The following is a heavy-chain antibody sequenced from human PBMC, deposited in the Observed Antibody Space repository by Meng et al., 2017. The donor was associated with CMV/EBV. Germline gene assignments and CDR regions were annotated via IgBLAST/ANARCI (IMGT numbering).Heavy chain of an antibody. CDR2: MNPNSGNT. CDR3: AREGVTIFGVVRTYNWFDP. CDR1: GYTFTSYD. V-gene: IGHV1-8*03. D-gene: IGHD3-3*01. J-gene: IGHJ5*02. Sequence: ASVKVSCKASGYTFTSYDINWVRQATGQGLEWMGWMNPNSGNTGYAQKFQGRVTITRNTSISTAYMELSSLRSEDTAVYYCAREGVTIFGVVRTYNWFDPWGQGTLVTVSS.